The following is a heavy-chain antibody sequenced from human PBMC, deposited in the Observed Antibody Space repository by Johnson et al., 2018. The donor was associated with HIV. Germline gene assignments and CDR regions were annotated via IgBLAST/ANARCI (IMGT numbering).Heavy chain of an antibody. D-gene: IGHD2-21*01. J-gene: IGHJ3*01. Sequence: QEQLVESGGGVVQPGRSLRLSCAASGFTFSSYAMHWVRQAPGKGLEWVAVIWYDGSNKYYADSVKGRFTISRDNSKNTLYLQMNSLRVEDTALYYCARGIGDEYAFDVWGQGTMVTVSS. CDR1: GFTFSSYA. CDR3: ARGIGDEYAFDV. V-gene: IGHV3-33*08. CDR2: IWYDGSNK.